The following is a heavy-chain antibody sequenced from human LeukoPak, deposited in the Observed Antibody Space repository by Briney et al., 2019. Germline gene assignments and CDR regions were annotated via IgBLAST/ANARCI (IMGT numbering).Heavy chain of an antibody. V-gene: IGHV3-9*01. CDR3: AGLPTAAGNDY. D-gene: IGHD6-13*01. CDR2: ISWNSGSI. Sequence: GGSLRLSCAASGFTFDDYAMHWVRQAPGKGLEWVSGISWNSGSIGYADSVKGRFTISRDNAKDSLYLQMNSLRAEDTALYYCAGLPTAAGNDYWGQGTLVTVSS. J-gene: IGHJ4*02. CDR1: GFTFDDYA.